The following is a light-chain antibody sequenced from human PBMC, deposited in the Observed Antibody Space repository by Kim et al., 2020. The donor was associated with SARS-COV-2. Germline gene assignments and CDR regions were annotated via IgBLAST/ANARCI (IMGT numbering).Light chain of an antibody. CDR1: SNNVGNQG. CDR2: RSN. Sequence: QTATLTCTGNSNNVGNQGAAWLQQHQGHPPQLISYRSNNRPSGISERLSASRSGNTASLTITGLQPEDEADYYCSAWDRRLSAWVFGGGTQLTVL. V-gene: IGLV10-54*01. CDR3: SAWDRRLSAWV. J-gene: IGLJ3*02.